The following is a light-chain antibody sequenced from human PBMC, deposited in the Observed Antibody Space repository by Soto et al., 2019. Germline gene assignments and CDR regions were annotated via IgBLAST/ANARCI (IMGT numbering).Light chain of an antibody. CDR2: SNN. CDR3: ATWDDSLNGHV. Sequence: QSVVTQPPSASGTPGQRVTLSCSGSDSNLGSNPVNWYQKLPGTAPKLLIHSNNQRPSGAPGRFSGSKSGTSASLAISGLQSEDEADYDCATWDDSLNGHVFGTGTKLTVL. J-gene: IGLJ1*01. CDR1: DSNLGSNP. V-gene: IGLV1-44*01.